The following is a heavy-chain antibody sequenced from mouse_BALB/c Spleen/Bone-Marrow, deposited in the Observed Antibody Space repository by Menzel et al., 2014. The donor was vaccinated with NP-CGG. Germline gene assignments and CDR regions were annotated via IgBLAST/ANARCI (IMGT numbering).Heavy chain of an antibody. CDR1: GYTFTDYY. V-gene: IGHV1-19*01. CDR2: VNPYYGGT. J-gene: IGHJ2*01. D-gene: IGHD2-1*01. Sequence: EVQLQQSGPELVKPGASVKMSCKASGYTFTDYYMDWVKQSHGESFEWIGRVNPYYGGTSYNQKFKGKATLTVDKSSSTAYMEPNSLTSEDSAVYYCARGIYYGNYCDYWGQGTTLTVSS. CDR3: ARGIYYGNYCDY.